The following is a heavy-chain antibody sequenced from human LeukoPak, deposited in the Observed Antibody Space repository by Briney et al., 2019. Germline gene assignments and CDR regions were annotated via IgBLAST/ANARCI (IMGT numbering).Heavy chain of an antibody. Sequence: PSETLSLTCTVSGGSISSSSYYWGWIRQPPGKGLEWIGSIYYSGSTYYNPSLKSRVTISVDTSKNQFSLKLSSVTAADTAVYYCARARGGYDYVWGSYRYTSGWFDPWGQGTLVTVSS. CDR2: IYYSGST. CDR1: GGSISSSSYY. V-gene: IGHV4-39*01. D-gene: IGHD3-16*02. J-gene: IGHJ5*02. CDR3: ARARGGYDYVWGSYRYTSGWFDP.